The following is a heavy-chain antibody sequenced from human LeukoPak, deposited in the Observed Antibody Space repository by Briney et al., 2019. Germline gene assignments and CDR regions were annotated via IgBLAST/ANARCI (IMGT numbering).Heavy chain of an antibody. CDR3: AKSRGGWFGRPGFDY. D-gene: IGHD3-10*01. CDR1: GFPFNSYG. J-gene: IGHJ4*02. V-gene: IGHV3-30*18. Sequence: SLVPSCAASGFPFNSYGLHWVRQAPGKGLEWVAVISYDGSNKYYADSVKGRFTISRDNSKNTLYLQMNSLRAEDTAVYYCAKSRGGWFGRPGFDYWGQGTLVTVSS. CDR2: ISYDGSNK.